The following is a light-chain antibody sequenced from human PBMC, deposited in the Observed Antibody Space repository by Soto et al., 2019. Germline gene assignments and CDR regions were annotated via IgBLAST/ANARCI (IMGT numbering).Light chain of an antibody. CDR3: QTWGTGIVV. J-gene: IGLJ2*01. V-gene: IGLV4-69*01. CDR1: SEHSDYA. CDR2: LNSDGSH. Sequence: QLVLTQSPSASASPGASVKLTCTLSSEHSDYAIAWHQQQPEKGPQYLMKLNSDGSHTKGDGIPDRFSGSSSGAERYLTISSLQSEDEADYYCQTWGTGIVVFGGGTKLTVL.